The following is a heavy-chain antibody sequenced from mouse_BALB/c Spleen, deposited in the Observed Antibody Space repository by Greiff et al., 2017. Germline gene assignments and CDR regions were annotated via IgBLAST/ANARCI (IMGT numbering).Heavy chain of an antibody. CDR2: IWSGGST. J-gene: IGHJ4*01. CDR3: ARNGYRYDGNAMDY. D-gene: IGHD2-14*01. CDR1: GFSLTSYG. Sequence: VQRVESGPGLVQPSQSLSITCTVSGFSLTSYGVHWVRQSPGKGLEWLGVIWSGGSTDYNAAFISRQSISKDNSKSQVFFKMNSLQANDTAIYYCARNGYRYDGNAMDYWGQGTSVTVSS. V-gene: IGHV2-2*02.